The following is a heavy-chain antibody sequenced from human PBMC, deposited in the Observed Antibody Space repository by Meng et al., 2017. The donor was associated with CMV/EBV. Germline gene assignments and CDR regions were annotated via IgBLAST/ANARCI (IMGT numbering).Heavy chain of an antibody. V-gene: IGHV3-20*04. J-gene: IGHJ3*02. D-gene: IGHD3-3*01. CDR2: INWNGSST. CDR1: GFTFDDYG. Sequence: GESLKISCAASGFTFDDYGMSWVRQAPGKGLEWVSGINWNGSSTGYADSVKGRFTISRDNAKNSLYLQMNSLRAEDTALYYCARATSCGVAPADAFDIWGQGTMVTVSS. CDR3: ARATSCGVAPADAFDI.